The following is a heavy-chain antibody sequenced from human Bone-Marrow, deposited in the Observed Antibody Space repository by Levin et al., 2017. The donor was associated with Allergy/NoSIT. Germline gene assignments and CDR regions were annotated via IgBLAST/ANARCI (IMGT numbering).Heavy chain of an antibody. CDR2: IKEDGSEK. D-gene: IGHD5-24*01. Sequence: GGSLRLSCAASGFTFSNSWMSWVRQAPGKGLEWVANIKEDGSEKYYVDSVKGRFTISRDNAKNSLYVQMNSLRAEDTAVYYCARDQFRRATIGARWFDPWAREPWSPSPQ. V-gene: IGHV3-7*01. J-gene: IGHJ5*02. CDR1: GFTFSNSW. CDR3: ARDQFRRATIGARWFDP.